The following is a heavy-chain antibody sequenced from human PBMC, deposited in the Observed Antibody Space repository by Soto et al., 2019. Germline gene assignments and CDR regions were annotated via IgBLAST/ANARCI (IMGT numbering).Heavy chain of an antibody. V-gene: IGHV3-23*01. CDR2: VRGSSGGT. CDR3: AKDPNGDYVGALDP. J-gene: IGHJ5*02. Sequence: EVQLLESGGGLVQPGGSLGLPCEASGITFSGYAMTWVAQVQGKGLEWVSSVRGSSGGTYYEEAVKDRFTVSGDNSKNTLYLQMNSLRAEDTAIYYCAKDPNGDYVGALDPWGEGDLVTVSS. CDR1: GITFSGYA. D-gene: IGHD4-17*01.